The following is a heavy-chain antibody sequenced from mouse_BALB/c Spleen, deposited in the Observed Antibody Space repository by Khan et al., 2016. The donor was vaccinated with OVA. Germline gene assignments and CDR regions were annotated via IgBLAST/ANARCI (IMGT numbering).Heavy chain of an antibody. V-gene: IGHV5-17*02. CDR3: ARVNWACFAY. CDR2: ISSDSYTI. CDR1: GFTFSSFG. D-gene: IGHD4-1*01. Sequence: EVELVESGGGLVQPGGSRKLSCAASGFTFSSFGMHWVRQAPEKGLEWVAYISSDSYTIYYADTVKGRFTISRDNPRKTLFLQMTSLGAEDTAMYYWARVNWACFAYWGQGTLVTVSA. J-gene: IGHJ3*01.